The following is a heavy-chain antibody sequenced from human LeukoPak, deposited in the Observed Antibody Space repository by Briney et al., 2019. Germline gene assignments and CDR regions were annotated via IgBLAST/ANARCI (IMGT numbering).Heavy chain of an antibody. CDR3: ARGRITSSWYYFDY. CDR2: INTDGSST. CDR1: GFTFSGYW. Sequence: GGSLRLSCAASGFTFSGYWMHWVRQAPGKGLVWVSRINTDGSSTTYADSVKGRFTISRDNAKNTLYLQMNSLRVEDTAVYYCARGRITSSWYYFDYWGQGTPVTVSS. D-gene: IGHD6-13*01. V-gene: IGHV3-74*01. J-gene: IGHJ4*02.